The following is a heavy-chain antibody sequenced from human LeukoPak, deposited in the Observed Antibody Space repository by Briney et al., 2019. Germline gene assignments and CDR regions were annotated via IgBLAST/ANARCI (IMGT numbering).Heavy chain of an antibody. Sequence: SESLSLTCTVSGGSFSSSSYSWGWIRQPPGKGLEWIGSIYYSGSTYYNPSLKSRVTISVDTSKNQFSLKLSSVTAADTAVYYCARSDCSSTSCYAFDIWGQGTMVTVSS. D-gene: IGHD2-2*01. CDR3: ARSDCSSTSCYAFDI. CDR1: GGSFSSSSYS. V-gene: IGHV4-39*01. CDR2: IYYSGST. J-gene: IGHJ3*02.